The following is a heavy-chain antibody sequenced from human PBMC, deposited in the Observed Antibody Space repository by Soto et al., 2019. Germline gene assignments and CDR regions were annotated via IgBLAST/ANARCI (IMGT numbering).Heavy chain of an antibody. CDR2: IDWDDDK. CDR1: GFSLSTSGMR. D-gene: IGHD3-22*01. CDR3: ARMGDSSGCSLGAFDI. Sequence: SGPTLVNPTQTLTLTCTFSGFSLSTSGMRVSWIRQPPGKALEWLARIDWDDDKFYSTSLKTRLTISKDTSKNQVALTMTNMDPVDTATYYCARMGDSSGCSLGAFDIWGQGTMVTVSS. V-gene: IGHV2-70*04. J-gene: IGHJ3*02.